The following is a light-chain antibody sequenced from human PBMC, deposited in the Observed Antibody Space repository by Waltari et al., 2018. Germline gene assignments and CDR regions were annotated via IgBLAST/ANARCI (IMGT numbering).Light chain of an antibody. CDR1: QRISSW. J-gene: IGKJ2*01. Sequence: DIQMTQSPSTLSASVGDRVIITCRASQRISSWLAWYQHKPGKAPKSLIYKASTLESGVPSRFSGSGSGTEFTLTISSLQPDDFATYYCQHYNNYPYTFGQGTKLEIK. CDR2: KAS. V-gene: IGKV1-5*03. CDR3: QHYNNYPYT.